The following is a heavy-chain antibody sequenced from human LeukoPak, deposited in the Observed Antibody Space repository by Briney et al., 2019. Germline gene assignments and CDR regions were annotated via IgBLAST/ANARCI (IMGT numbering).Heavy chain of an antibody. CDR3: AREGIAAAGGFDY. Sequence: GGSLRLSCAASGFTFSSYAMHWVRQAPGKGVEYVSAISSNGGSTYYANSVKGRFTISRDNYKNTLYLQMGSLRAEDMAVYYCAREGIAAAGGFDYWGQGPLVTVSS. J-gene: IGHJ4*02. CDR1: GFTFSSYA. CDR2: ISSNGGST. D-gene: IGHD6-13*01. V-gene: IGHV3-64*01.